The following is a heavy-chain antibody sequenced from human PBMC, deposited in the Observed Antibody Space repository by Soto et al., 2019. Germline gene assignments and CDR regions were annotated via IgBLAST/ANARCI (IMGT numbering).Heavy chain of an antibody. CDR3: AKHLWYGESVFDP. CDR1: GFSFSNYG. J-gene: IGHJ5*02. D-gene: IGHD3-10*01. Sequence: GGSLRLSCAASGFSFSNYGMSWVRQAPGKGLEWVATTRGSSETANHADSVKGRFTISRDNSKNTLYLQMDSLRVEDTAAYYCAKHLWYGESVFDPWGQGTLVTVSS. CDR2: TRGSSETA. V-gene: IGHV3-23*01.